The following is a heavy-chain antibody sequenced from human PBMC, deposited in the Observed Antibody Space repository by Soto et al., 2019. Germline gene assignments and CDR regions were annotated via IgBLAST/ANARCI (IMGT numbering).Heavy chain of an antibody. CDR3: ARPSCSSGNCHAYFDP. V-gene: IGHV1-2*06. Sequence: ASVKGSCQASGYTFTCHHLHWARQSPGHGLEWMGRVNPNSGDTNYVQKFQGRVTMTRDTSISTAYMELSSLKSDDTAVYFCARPSCSSGNCHAYFDPWGQGTMLPVSS. CDR1: GYTFTCHH. CDR2: VNPNSGDT. D-gene: IGHD2-15*01. J-gene: IGHJ5*02.